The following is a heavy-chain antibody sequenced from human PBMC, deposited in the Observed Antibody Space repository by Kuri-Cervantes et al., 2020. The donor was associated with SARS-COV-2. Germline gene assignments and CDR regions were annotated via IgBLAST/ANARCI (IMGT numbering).Heavy chain of an antibody. CDR1: GFTFSNYG. J-gene: IGHJ6*02. CDR2: ISYDGSNK. Sequence: SLSLTCAASGFTFSNYGMHWVRQAPGKGLEWVAVISYDGSNKYYADTVKGLFTISRDNSQNTLYLQMNSLRAEDTVVYYCARVRIVAAGTNGMDVWGQGTMVTVSS. CDR3: ARVRIVAAGTNGMDV. D-gene: IGHD6-13*01. V-gene: IGHV3-30*03.